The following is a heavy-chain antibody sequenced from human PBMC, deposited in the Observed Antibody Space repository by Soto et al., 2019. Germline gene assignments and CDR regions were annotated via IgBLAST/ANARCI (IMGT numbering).Heavy chain of an antibody. Sequence: QVQLVESGGGVVQPGRSLRLSCAASGFTFSNYGMHWVRQAPGKGLEWVAVILNDGSNRYHADSVKDRFTISRDNSKNTLYLQMNSLRAEDTAVYYCARDDEYSGNGMDVWGXGXXVTVS. CDR1: GFTFSNYG. D-gene: IGHD3-10*01. CDR3: ARDDEYSGNGMDV. CDR2: ILNDGSNR. V-gene: IGHV3-33*01. J-gene: IGHJ6*02.